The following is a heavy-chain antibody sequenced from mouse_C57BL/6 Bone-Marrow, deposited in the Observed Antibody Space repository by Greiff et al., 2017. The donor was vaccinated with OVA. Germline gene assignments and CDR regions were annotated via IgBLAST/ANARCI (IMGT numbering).Heavy chain of an antibody. CDR1: GYTFTSYW. J-gene: IGHJ3*01. V-gene: IGHV1-64*01. Sequence: VKLQQPGAELVKPGASVKLSCKASGYTFTSYWMHWVKQRPGQGLEWIGMIHPNSGSTNYNEKVKSKATLTVDKSSSTAYMQLISLTSEDSAVYYCALLFAYWGQGTLVTVSA. CDR2: IHPNSGST. CDR3: ALLFAY.